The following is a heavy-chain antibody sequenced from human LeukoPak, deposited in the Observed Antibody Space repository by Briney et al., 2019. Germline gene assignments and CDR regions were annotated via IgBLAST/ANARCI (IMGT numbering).Heavy chain of an antibody. CDR2: ISYRGDT. V-gene: IGHV4-39*01. CDR3: ARREGPFDY. CDR1: GGSIARDSHH. Sequence: SETLSLTCTVSGGSIARDSHHWGWIRQPPGKGLEWIGSISYRGDTFYNPSLKSRVTISVDTSKNQLSLNLNFVSAADTAVYYCARREGPFDYWGQGTLVTVSS. J-gene: IGHJ4*02.